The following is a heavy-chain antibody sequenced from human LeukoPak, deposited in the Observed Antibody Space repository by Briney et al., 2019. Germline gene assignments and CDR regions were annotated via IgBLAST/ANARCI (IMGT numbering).Heavy chain of an antibody. J-gene: IGHJ6*03. D-gene: IGHD6-19*01. V-gene: IGHV3-23*01. CDR3: AKDELSGWYSYYYIDV. CDR2: ISGSGGTT. CDR1: GFTFTSYA. Sequence: GGSLRLSCATSGFTFTSYALSWVRQAPGKGLEWVSSISGSGGTTYYADSVKGRFTISRDTSKNTLYLQMNSLRAEDTAVYYCAKDELSGWYSYYYIDVWGKGTTVTVSS.